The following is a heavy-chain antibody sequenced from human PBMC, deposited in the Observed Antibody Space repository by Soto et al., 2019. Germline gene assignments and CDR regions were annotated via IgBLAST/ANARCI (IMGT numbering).Heavy chain of an antibody. CDR3: AKDRRAGGNSAFYFDF. D-gene: IGHD3-16*01. V-gene: IGHV3-23*01. CDR2: ISATGGGT. J-gene: IGHJ4*02. Sequence: GGSLRLSCAASGFKFSNYAMSWFRQAPGKGLEWVSLISATGGGTYYADSVKGRFTISRDNSHNTLYLQVHSLTAEDTAVYYCAKDRRAGGNSAFYFDFWGQGXQVTVYS. CDR1: GFKFSNYA.